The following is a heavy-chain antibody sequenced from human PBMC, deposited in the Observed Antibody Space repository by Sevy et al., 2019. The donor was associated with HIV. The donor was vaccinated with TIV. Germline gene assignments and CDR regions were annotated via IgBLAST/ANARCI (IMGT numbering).Heavy chain of an antibody. CDR1: GFTFSNAW. CDR2: IKSKTDGGTT. D-gene: IGHD2-2*01. J-gene: IGHJ6*03. Sequence: SLRLSCAASGFTFSNAWMSWVRQAPGKGLEWVGRIKSKTDGGTTDYAAPVKGRFTISRDDSKNTLYLQMNSLKTEDTAVYYCTTGDIVVVPAAPGGYYYYMDVWGKGTTVTVSS. V-gene: IGHV3-15*01. CDR3: TTGDIVVVPAAPGGYYYYMDV.